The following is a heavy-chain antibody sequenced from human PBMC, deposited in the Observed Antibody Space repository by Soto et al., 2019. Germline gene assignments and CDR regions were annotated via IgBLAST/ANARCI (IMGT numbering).Heavy chain of an antibody. J-gene: IGHJ4*02. Sequence: QVQLQESGPGLVKPSETLSLTCTVSGGSISSYYWCWIRQPPGKGLEWIGYIYYSGSTNYNPSLKTGRTISVNTSKYQSSLKLSSVTAADTAVYYCARRYGTGFDYWGQGTLVTVSS. CDR3: ARRYGTGFDY. CDR2: IYYSGST. V-gene: IGHV4-59*08. CDR1: GGSISSYY. D-gene: IGHD4-17*01.